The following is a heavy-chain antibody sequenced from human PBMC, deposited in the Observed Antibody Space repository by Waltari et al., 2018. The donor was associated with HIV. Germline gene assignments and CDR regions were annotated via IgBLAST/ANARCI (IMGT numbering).Heavy chain of an antibody. CDR3: ARSLTTVTINWFDP. J-gene: IGHJ5*02. CDR2: INYDGSST. D-gene: IGHD4-17*01. CDR1: GFTFSSYW. Sequence: EVQLVESGGGLVQPGGSLRLSCAASGFTFSSYWMHWVRQAPGKGLVWVSRINYDGSSTSDADSVKGRFTISRDNAKNTLYMQMNSLRAEDTAVYYCARSLTTVTINWFDPWGQGTLVTVSS. V-gene: IGHV3-74*01.